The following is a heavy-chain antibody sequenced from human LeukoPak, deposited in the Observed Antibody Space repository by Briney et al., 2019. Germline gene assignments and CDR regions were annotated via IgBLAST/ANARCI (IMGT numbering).Heavy chain of an antibody. CDR3: ARKPGTAAAGGHWDY. Sequence: GGSLRLSWEASGFTFSSYGMRWVRQAPGKGLEWVAFIRYEVGNKYYADSGKGRFTISRDNSKNTLYLQMNSLRAEDTPVYYCARKPGTAAAGGHWDYWGQGPLVTVSS. V-gene: IGHV3-30*02. J-gene: IGHJ4*02. CDR1: GFTFSSYG. CDR2: IRYEVGNK. D-gene: IGHD6-13*01.